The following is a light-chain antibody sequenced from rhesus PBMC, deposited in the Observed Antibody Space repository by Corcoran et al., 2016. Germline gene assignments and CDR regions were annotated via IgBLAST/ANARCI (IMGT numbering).Light chain of an antibody. J-gene: IGKJ1*01. Sequence: DIVMTQSPDSLAVSLGERVTINCKSSQSLLYSSNNKNYLAWYQQKPGQAPELLIYWASTRESGVPNRCSGSGYGTEFTLTSSGLQAEDLAVYYCQQHYSAPWTFGQGTKVEIK. CDR3: QQHYSAPWT. V-gene: IGKV4-1*01. CDR2: WAS. CDR1: QSLLYSSNNKNY.